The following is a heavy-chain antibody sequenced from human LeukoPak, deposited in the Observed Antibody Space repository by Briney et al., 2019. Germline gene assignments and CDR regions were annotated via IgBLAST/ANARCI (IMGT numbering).Heavy chain of an antibody. V-gene: IGHV4-4*07. Sequence: SETLSLTCTVSGGSISSYYWSWIRQPAGKGLEWIGRIYTSGSTNYSPSLKSRVTMSVDTSKYQFSLKLSSVTAADTAVYYCARVPFIGPTSGNGAFDIWGQGTMVTVSS. CDR2: IYTSGST. CDR1: GGSISSYY. CDR3: ARVPFIGPTSGNGAFDI. J-gene: IGHJ3*02. D-gene: IGHD2-8*01.